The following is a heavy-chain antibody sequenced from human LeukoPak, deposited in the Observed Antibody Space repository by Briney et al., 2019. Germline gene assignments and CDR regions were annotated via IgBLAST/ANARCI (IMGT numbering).Heavy chain of an antibody. D-gene: IGHD4-17*01. CDR3: ARRMTTVTTWDWFDP. CDR1: GFTFSSYA. J-gene: IGHJ5*02. V-gene: IGHV3-7*01. Sequence: GGSLTLSCAASGFTFSSYAMSWVRQAPGKGLEWVANIKEDGSEKYYEDSVKGRFTISRDNAKNSLYLQMNSLRAEDTAVYYCARRMTTVTTWDWFDPWGQGNLVTVSS. CDR2: IKEDGSEK.